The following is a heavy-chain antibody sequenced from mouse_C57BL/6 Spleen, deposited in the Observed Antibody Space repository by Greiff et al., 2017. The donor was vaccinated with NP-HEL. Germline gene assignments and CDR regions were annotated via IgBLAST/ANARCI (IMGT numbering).Heavy chain of an antibody. Sequence: EVKLVESGGGLVQPGGSLKLSCAASGFTFSDYYMYWVRQTPEKRLEWVAYISNGGGSTYYPDTVKGRFTISRDNAKNTLYLQMSRLKSEDTAMYYCARGRATDYWGQGTTLTVSS. CDR2: ISNGGGST. CDR1: GFTFSDYY. CDR3: ARGRATDY. D-gene: IGHD3-3*01. V-gene: IGHV5-12*01. J-gene: IGHJ2*01.